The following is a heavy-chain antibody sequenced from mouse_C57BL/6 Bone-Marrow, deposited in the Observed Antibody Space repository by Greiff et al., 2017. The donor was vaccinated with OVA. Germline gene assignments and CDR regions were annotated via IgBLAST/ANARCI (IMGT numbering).Heavy chain of an antibody. CDR1: GFNIQDDY. V-gene: IGHV14-4*01. J-gene: IGHJ2*01. Sequence: VQLQQSGAELVRPGASVKLSCTASGFNIQDDYMHWVKQRPEQGLEWIGWIDPENGDTEYASKFQGKATITADTSSNTAYLQLSSLTSEDTAVYYCTTFYYYGSSYYFDYWGQGTTLTVSS. CDR2: IDPENGDT. D-gene: IGHD1-1*01. CDR3: TTFYYYGSSYYFDY.